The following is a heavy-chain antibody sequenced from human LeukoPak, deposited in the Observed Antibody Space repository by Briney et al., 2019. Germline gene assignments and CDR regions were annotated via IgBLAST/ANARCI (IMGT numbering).Heavy chain of an antibody. CDR3: ANRLRPYYGDYDAFDI. Sequence: GGSLRLSCAASGFTFSSYGMHWVRQAPGKGLEWVAFIRYDGSNKYYADSVKGRFTISRDNSKNTLYLQMNSLRAEDTAVYYCANRLRPYYGDYDAFDIWGQGTVVTVSS. CDR2: IRYDGSNK. J-gene: IGHJ3*02. CDR1: GFTFSSYG. V-gene: IGHV3-30*02. D-gene: IGHD4-17*01.